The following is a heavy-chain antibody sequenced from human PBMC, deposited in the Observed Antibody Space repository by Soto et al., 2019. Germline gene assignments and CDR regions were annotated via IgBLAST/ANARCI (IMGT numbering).Heavy chain of an antibody. V-gene: IGHV1-24*01. D-gene: IGHD5-18*01. Sequence: ASVKVSCKVSGYSLTEVSMHWVRQAPGKGLEWMGGFDPEDGETFYAQKFQDRATMTEDTSTDTAYLELSSLRSDDTAVYYCAYLSGAAMSGYYYYGMDVWGQGTXVTVSS. CDR2: FDPEDGET. CDR1: GYSLTEVS. J-gene: IGHJ6*02. CDR3: AYLSGAAMSGYYYYGMDV.